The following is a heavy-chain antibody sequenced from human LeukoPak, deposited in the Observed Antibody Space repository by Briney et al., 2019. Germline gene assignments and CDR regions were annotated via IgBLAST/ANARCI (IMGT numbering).Heavy chain of an antibody. D-gene: IGHD3-10*01. CDR1: GGSISSYY. CDR3: ARSPGGSAYYYYGMDV. V-gene: IGHV4-59*01. J-gene: IGHJ6*02. CDR2: IYYSGST. Sequence: PSEALSLTCTVSGGSISSYYWSWIRQPPGKGLEWIGYIYYSGSTNYNPSLKSRVTISVDTSKNQFSLKLSSVTAADTAVYYCARSPGGSAYYYYGMDVWGQGTTVTVSS.